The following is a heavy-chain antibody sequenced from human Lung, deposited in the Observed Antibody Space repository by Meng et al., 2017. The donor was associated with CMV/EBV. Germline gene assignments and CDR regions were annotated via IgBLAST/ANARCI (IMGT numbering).Heavy chain of an antibody. V-gene: IGHV3-9*01. D-gene: IGHD4-17*01. CDR1: GFTFDDYA. CDR3: AKDIFPATVTTSFLDY. Sequence: SCAASGFTFDDYAMHWVRQAPGKGLEWVSGISWNSGSIGYADSVKGRFTISRDNAKNSLYLQMNSLRAEDTALYYCAKDIFPATVTTSFLDYWGQGKXVNGAS. CDR2: ISWNSGSI. J-gene: IGHJ4*02.